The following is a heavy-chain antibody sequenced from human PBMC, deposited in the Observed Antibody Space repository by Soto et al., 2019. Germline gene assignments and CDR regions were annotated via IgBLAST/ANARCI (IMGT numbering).Heavy chain of an antibody. J-gene: IGHJ6*02. V-gene: IGHV3-30*03. Sequence: PGGSLRLSCAASGFTFSNYGIHWVRQAPGRGLEWVAVISNDGRNRYYADSVKGRFAISRDNSKNTLTLQMNTLRPEDTALYYCARDSSRSVPHTYYRLDVRGQGATVTAP. D-gene: IGHD3-10*01. CDR3: ARDSSRSVPHTYYRLDV. CDR1: GFTFSNYG. CDR2: ISNDGRNR.